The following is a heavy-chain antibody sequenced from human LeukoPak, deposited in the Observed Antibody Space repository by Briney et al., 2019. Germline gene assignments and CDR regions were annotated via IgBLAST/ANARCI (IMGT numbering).Heavy chain of an antibody. Sequence: GGSLRLSCAASGFTFSSYGMHWVRQAPGKGLEWVGVILYDGSNKYYADSVKGRFTFSRDNSKNTLYLQMTSLRAEDTAVYYCAREGYSSSFDYWGQGTLVTVSS. D-gene: IGHD6-6*01. J-gene: IGHJ4*02. CDR2: ILYDGSNK. CDR3: AREGYSSSFDY. V-gene: IGHV3-30*19. CDR1: GFTFSSYG.